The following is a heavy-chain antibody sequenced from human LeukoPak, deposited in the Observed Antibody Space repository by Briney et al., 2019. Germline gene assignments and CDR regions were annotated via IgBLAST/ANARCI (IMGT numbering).Heavy chain of an antibody. D-gene: IGHD6-6*01. Sequence: GESLKISCKGSGYSFTSYWIGWVRQMPGKGLEWMGIIYPGDSEIRYSPSFQGQVTISADKSISTAYLQWSSLKASDTAMYYCARLRNAYISSHFDYWGQGTLVTVSS. CDR2: IYPGDSEI. CDR1: GYSFTSYW. V-gene: IGHV5-51*01. CDR3: ARLRNAYISSHFDY. J-gene: IGHJ4*02.